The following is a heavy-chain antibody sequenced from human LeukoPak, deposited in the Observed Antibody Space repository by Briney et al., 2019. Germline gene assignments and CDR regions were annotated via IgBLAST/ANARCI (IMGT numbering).Heavy chain of an antibody. D-gene: IGHD6-13*01. J-gene: IGHJ6*02. CDR2: INHSGST. CDR3: ARGRIAAAGISGRYYYYGMDV. V-gene: IGHV4-34*01. CDR1: GGSFSGYY. Sequence: KASETLSLTCAVYGGSFSGYYWSWIRQPPGKGLEWTGEINHSGSTNYNPSLKSRATISVDTSKNQFSLKLSSVTAADTAVYYCARGRIAAAGISGRYYYYGMDVWGQGTTVTVSS.